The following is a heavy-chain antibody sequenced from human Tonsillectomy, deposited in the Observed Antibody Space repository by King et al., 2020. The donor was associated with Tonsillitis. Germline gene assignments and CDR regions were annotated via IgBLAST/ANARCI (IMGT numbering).Heavy chain of an antibody. V-gene: IGHV1-8*01. CDR2: MNPNSGNT. CDR1: GYTFTSYD. CDR3: AGAMGGYCSRGRCYSTVWFDP. J-gene: IGHJ5*02. Sequence: VQLVESGAEVKKPGASVKVSCKASGYTFTSYDINWVRQATGQGLEWMGWMNPNSGNTVYAQTFQGRVTMTWNTSVSTAYMDLISLCPEVTAVYYCAGAMGGYCSRGRCYSTVWFDPWGQGTPVTVSS. D-gene: IGHD2-15*01.